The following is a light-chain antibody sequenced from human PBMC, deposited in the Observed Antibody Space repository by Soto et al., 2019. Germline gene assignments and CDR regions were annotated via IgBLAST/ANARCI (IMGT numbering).Light chain of an antibody. J-gene: IGKJ3*01. Sequence: EVVLTQSPGTLSLSPGERATLSCRASQSVSSNFLAWYQHKPGQAPRLLIYGASIRATGIPDRFSGSGSGTDFTLTISRLEPEDFAVFYCPQYGDSLFTFGPGTKVDIK. V-gene: IGKV3-20*01. CDR3: PQYGDSLFT. CDR2: GAS. CDR1: QSVSSNF.